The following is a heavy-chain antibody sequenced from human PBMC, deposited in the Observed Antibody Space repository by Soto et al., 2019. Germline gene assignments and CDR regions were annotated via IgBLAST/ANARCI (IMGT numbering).Heavy chain of an antibody. CDR1: GYSFTDYH. Sequence: ASVKVSCKASGYSFTDYHIHWVRQAPGQGLEWLGRINPKSGGTSTAQKFQGWVTMTTDTSISTASMELTRLTSDDTAIYYCARGDSTDCSNGVCSFFYNHGMDVWGQGTTVTVSS. CDR3: ARGDSTDCSNGVCSFFYNHGMDV. J-gene: IGHJ6*02. V-gene: IGHV1-2*04. D-gene: IGHD2-8*01. CDR2: INPKSGGT.